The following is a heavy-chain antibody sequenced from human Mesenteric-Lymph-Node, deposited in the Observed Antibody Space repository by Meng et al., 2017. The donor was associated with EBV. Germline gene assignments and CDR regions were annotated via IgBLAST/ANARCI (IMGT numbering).Heavy chain of an antibody. V-gene: IGHV1-2*06. CDR3: ARDPCNISCLNWFDP. Sequence: QVQLVQSGAEVKKPXXSVKVSCKASGYTFSDYYIHWVRQAPGQGLEWMGRISPFSGVTNYAQKFQGRVTLTRDTSISTAYMELRSLRSEDTAVYYCARDPCNISCLNWFDPWGQGTLVTVSS. D-gene: IGHD2-2*01. J-gene: IGHJ5*02. CDR2: ISPFSGVT. CDR1: GYTFSDYY.